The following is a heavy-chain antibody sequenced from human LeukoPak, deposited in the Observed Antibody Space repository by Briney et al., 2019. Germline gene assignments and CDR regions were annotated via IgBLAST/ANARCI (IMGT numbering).Heavy chain of an antibody. CDR1: GFTFSSYS. J-gene: IGHJ4*02. CDR3: ARDLDYGDYVDY. D-gene: IGHD4-17*01. V-gene: IGHV3-21*01. CDR2: ISSSSSYI. Sequence: GGSLRLSCAASGFTFSSYSMNWVRQAPGKGPEWVSSISSSSSYIYYADSVKGRFTISRDNAKNSLYLQMNSLRAEDTAVYYCARDLDYGDYVDYWGQGTLVTVFS.